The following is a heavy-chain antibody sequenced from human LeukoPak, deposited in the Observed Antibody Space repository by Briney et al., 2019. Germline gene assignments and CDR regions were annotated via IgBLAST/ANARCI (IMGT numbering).Heavy chain of an antibody. CDR1: GFTFSSYA. D-gene: IGHD3-10*01. CDR3: ARSKVTMVRGVISGMDV. J-gene: IGHJ6*02. CDR2: ISYDGSNK. Sequence: GGSLRLSCAASGFTFSSYAMHWVRQAPGKGLEWVAVISYDGSNKYYADSVKGRFTISRDNSENTLYLQMNSLRAEDTAVYYCARSKVTMVRGVISGMDVWGQGTTVTVSS. V-gene: IGHV3-30-3*01.